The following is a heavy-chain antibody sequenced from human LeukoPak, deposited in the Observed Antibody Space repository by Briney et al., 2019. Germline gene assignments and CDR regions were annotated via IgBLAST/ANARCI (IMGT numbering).Heavy chain of an antibody. D-gene: IGHD3-16*02. V-gene: IGHV3-21*01. J-gene: IGHJ6*02. CDR3: ARDYDYVWGSYCYTGYYGMDV. CDR1: GFTFSSYS. Sequence: GGSLRLSCAASGFTFSSYSMNWVRQAPGKGLEWVSSISSSSSYIYYADSVKGRFTISRDNAKNSLYLQINSLRAEDTAVYYCARDYDYVWGSYCYTGYYGMDVWGQGTTVTVSS. CDR2: ISSSSSYI.